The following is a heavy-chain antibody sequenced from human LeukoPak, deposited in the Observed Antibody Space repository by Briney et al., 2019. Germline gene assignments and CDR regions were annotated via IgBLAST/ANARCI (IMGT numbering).Heavy chain of an antibody. D-gene: IGHD6-6*01. CDR1: VFTFSSYT. CDR3: ARDSSSSY. Sequence: PGGSLRLSCAASVFTFSSYTMNGVRQPPGKGLEWVSNIGTSSTTIYYADSVKGRFTISRDNAKNSLYLQMNSLRAEDTAVYYCARDSSSSYWGQGTLVTVSS. J-gene: IGHJ4*02. CDR2: IGTSSTTI. V-gene: IGHV3-48*04.